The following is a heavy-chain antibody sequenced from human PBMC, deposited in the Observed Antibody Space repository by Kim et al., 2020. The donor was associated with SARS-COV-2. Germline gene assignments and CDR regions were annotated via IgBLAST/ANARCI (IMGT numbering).Heavy chain of an antibody. V-gene: IGHV4-34*01. CDR2: INHSGST. CDR3: ARWGDSSSWYSGEFYYYYGMDV. Sequence: SETLSLTCAVYGGSFSGYYWSWIRQPPGKGLEWIGEINHSGSTNYNPSLKSRVTISVDTSKNQFSLKLSSVTAADTAVYYCARWGDSSSWYSGEFYYYYGMDVWGQGTTVTVSS. CDR1: GGSFSGYY. J-gene: IGHJ6*02. D-gene: IGHD6-13*01.